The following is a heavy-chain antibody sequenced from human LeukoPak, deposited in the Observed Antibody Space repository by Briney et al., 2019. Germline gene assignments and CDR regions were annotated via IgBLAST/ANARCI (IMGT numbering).Heavy chain of an antibody. J-gene: IGHJ6*02. D-gene: IGHD3-22*01. V-gene: IGHV4-39*02. CDR2: IYYSGST. CDR1: GGSISSSSYY. CDR3: ARDSSGYLHYYYGMDV. Sequence: SETLSPTCTVSGGSISSSSYYWGWIRQPPGKGLEWIGSIYYSGSTYYNPSLKSRVTISVDTSKNQFSLKLSSVTAADTAVYYCARDSSGYLHYYYGMDVWGQGTTVTVSS.